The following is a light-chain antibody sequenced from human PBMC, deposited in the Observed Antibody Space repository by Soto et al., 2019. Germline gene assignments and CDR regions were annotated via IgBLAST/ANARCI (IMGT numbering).Light chain of an antibody. V-gene: IGKV3-15*01. J-gene: IGKJ4*01. CDR3: QQYNSWPLVT. CDR2: GAS. Sequence: EIVMTQSPATLSVSPGERATLSCRASQSVRSNLVWYQHKPGQAPRLLISGASTRATGIPARFSGSGSGTEFTLTISSLQSEDFAVYYCQQYNSWPLVTFGGGTKVDI. CDR1: QSVRSN.